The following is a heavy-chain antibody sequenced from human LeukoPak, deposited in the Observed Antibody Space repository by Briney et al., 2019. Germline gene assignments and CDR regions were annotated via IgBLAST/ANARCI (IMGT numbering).Heavy chain of an antibody. Sequence: SSETLSLTCTVSGDSVSNGNYYWSWLRQPPGKALEWIGYIYYTGKTYYNPPLEGRVTILVDTSRNHFSVKLSSVTAADTAVYYCARSQNYYGSGDYWSQGTLVTVSS. D-gene: IGHD3-10*01. J-gene: IGHJ4*02. V-gene: IGHV4-61*03. CDR3: ARSQNYYGSGDY. CDR2: IYYTGKT. CDR1: GDSVSNGNYY.